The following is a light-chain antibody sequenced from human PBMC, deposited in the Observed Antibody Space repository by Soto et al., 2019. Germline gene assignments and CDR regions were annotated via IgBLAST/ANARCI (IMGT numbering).Light chain of an antibody. CDR2: VAS. Sequence: DIQMTQSPSSLSASVGDRVTITCRASQSISSYLNWYQQKPGKAPKLLIYVASSLQSGVPSRFSGSGSETNFIITSSSLQPEDFATYLWRKRNSTLLLTFGPRTNIDIK. CDR1: QSISSY. V-gene: IGKV1-39*01. CDR3: RKRNSTLLLT. J-gene: IGKJ3*01.